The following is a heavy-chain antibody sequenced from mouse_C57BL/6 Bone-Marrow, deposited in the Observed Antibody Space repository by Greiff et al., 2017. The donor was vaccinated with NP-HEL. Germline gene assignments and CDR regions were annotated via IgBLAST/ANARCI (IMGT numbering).Heavy chain of an antibody. CDR3: ARRRLRRPYLYAMDY. V-gene: IGHV1-18*01. J-gene: IGHJ4*01. CDR1: GYTFTDYN. D-gene: IGHD2-4*01. Sequence: VQLQQSGPELVKPGASVKIPCKASGYTFTDYNMDWVKQSHGKSLEWIGDINPNNGGTIYNQKFKGKATLTVDKSSSTAYMELRSLTSEDTAVYYCARRRLRRPYLYAMDYWGQGTSVTVSS. CDR2: INPNNGGT.